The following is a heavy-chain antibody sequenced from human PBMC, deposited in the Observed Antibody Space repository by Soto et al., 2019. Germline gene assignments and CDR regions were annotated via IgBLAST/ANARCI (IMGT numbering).Heavy chain of an antibody. J-gene: IGHJ4*02. CDR2: IYYSGST. Sequence: QVQLQESGPGLVKPSETLFLTCTVSGGSISSYYWSWIRQPPGKGLEWIGYIYYSGSTNYNPSLKSRVTISVDTSKNQFSLKLSSVTAADTAVYYCARSRGESYGDLGHWGQGTLVTVSS. D-gene: IGHD4-17*01. CDR1: GGSISSYY. V-gene: IGHV4-59*01. CDR3: ARSRGESYGDLGH.